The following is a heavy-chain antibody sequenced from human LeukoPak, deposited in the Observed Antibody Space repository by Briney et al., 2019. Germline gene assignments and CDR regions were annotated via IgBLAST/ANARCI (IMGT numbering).Heavy chain of an antibody. CDR1: GGTFSSYA. J-gene: IGHJ5*02. Sequence: GASVKVSCKASGGTFSSYAISWVRQAPGQGLEWMGGIIPIFGTANYAQKFQGRVTITADESTSTAYMELSSLRSEDTAVYYCARTKPILTGYSSQPRDNWFDPWGQGTLVTVSS. CDR3: ARTKPILTGYSSQPRDNWFDP. CDR2: IIPIFGTA. V-gene: IGHV1-69*13. D-gene: IGHD3-9*01.